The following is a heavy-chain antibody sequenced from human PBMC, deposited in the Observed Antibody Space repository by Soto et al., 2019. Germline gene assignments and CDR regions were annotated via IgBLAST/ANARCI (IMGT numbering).Heavy chain of an antibody. CDR2: IYYSGST. Sequence: SEILSLTCTVSGGSISSSSYYWGWIRQPPGKGLGWIGSIYYSGSTYYNPSLKSRVTISVDTSKNQFSLKLSSVTAADTAVYYCARIFRERLRFPYYYYGMDVWGQGTTVTVSS. J-gene: IGHJ6*02. CDR3: ARIFRERLRFPYYYYGMDV. CDR1: GGSISSSSYY. V-gene: IGHV4-39*01. D-gene: IGHD5-12*01.